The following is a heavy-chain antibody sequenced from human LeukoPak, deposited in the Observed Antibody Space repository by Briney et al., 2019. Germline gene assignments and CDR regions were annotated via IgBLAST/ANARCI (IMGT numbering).Heavy chain of an antibody. CDR3: ARDFVPESLVGAGDV. Sequence: ASVKVSCKASGYTFTSYAMNWVRQAPGQGLEWMGWINTNTGNPTYAQGFTGRFVFSLDTSVSTTYLQISSLKAEDTAVYYCARDFVPESLVGAGDVWGQGTTVTVSS. CDR1: GYTFTSYA. V-gene: IGHV7-4-1*02. CDR2: INTNTGNP. J-gene: IGHJ6*02. D-gene: IGHD1-26*01.